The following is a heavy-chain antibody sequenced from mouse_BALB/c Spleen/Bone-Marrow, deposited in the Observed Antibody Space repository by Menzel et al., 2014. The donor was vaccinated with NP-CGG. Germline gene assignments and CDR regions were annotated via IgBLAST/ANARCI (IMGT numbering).Heavy chain of an antibody. CDR2: IWGEGST. D-gene: IGHD1-1*01. V-gene: IGHV2-6-7*01. Sequence: VMLVESGPGLVAPSQSLSITCTVSGFSLTGYGVSWVRQPPGKGLEWLGMIWGEGSTDYNSALKSRLNISKDNSKSXVFLKMSSLQTDDTARYYCARFYYFLDYWGQGTTLTVSS. CDR3: ARFYYFLDY. J-gene: IGHJ2*01. CDR1: GFSLTGYG.